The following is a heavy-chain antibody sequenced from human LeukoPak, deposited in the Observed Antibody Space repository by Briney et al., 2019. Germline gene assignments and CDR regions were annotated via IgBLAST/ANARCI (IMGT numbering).Heavy chain of an antibody. D-gene: IGHD2-2*01. J-gene: IGHJ6*03. Sequence: SESLSLTCAVYGGSFSGYYWSWIRQPPGKGLEWIGEIIHSGSTNYNPSLKSRVTISVDTSKNQFSLKLSSVTAADTAVYYCARGRSCSSTSCYRWGYYYYYMDVWGKGTTVTVSS. CDR2: IIHSGST. CDR1: GGSFSGYY. V-gene: IGHV4-34*01. CDR3: ARGRSCSSTSCYRWGYYYYYMDV.